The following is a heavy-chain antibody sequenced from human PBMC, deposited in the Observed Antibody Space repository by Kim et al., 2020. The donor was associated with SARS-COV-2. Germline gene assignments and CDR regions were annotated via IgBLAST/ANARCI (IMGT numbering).Heavy chain of an antibody. CDR3: ARHTSSGWYLSIGFWFDP. D-gene: IGHD6-19*01. CDR1: GGPISSSSYY. CDR2: IYDSGST. J-gene: IGHJ5*02. V-gene: IGHV4-39*01. Sequence: SETLSLTCTVSGGPISSSSYYWGWIRQPPGKGLEWIRSIYDSGSTYYNPSLKGRVTISVDTTKNQFSLKLSSVTAADTAVYYCARHTSSGWYLSIGFWFDPWGQGTLVTVSS.